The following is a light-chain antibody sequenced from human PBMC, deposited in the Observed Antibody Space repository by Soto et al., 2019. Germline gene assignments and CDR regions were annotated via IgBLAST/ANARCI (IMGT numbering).Light chain of an antibody. CDR1: QNINNY. CDR3: QPYENLPT. CDR2: DAS. V-gene: IGKV1-33*01. Sequence: DIQMTQSPASLSASVGDRVTITCQASQNINNYLNWYQQKPGRAPKLLIYDASNLEAGVPSRFRGSGSGTDFTFTISRLQPEDIATYYCQPYENLPTFGQGTRLEIK. J-gene: IGKJ5*01.